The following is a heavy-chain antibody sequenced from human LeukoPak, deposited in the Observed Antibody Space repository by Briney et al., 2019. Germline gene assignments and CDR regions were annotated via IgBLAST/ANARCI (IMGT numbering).Heavy chain of an antibody. V-gene: IGHV3-30*18. CDR2: DSFNGRVQ. CDR3: AKGLNYYDSSGSSADYYYYGMDV. CDR1: GFAFNTYG. J-gene: IGHJ6*02. D-gene: IGHD3-22*01. Sequence: GGSLRLSCAASGFAFNTYGMQWVRQAPGKGLEWVAVDSFNGRVQYYADSVRGRFTISRDNAKNSLYLQMNSLRAEDTALYYCAKGLNYYDSSGSSADYYYYGMDVWGQGTTVTVSS.